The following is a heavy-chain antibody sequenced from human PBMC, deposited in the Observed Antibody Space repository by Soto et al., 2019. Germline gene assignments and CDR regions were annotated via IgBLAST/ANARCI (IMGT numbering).Heavy chain of an antibody. CDR1: GFTFSSYG. V-gene: IGHV3-30*03. CDR3: VRSYFDY. J-gene: IGHJ4*02. CDR2: ISYDGSNK. Sequence: GGSLRLSCAASGFTFSSYGMHWVRQAPGKGLEWVAVISYDGSNKYYADSVKGRFTISRDNSKNTLYLQMNSLRAEDTAVYYCVRSYFDYWGQGTLVTVSS.